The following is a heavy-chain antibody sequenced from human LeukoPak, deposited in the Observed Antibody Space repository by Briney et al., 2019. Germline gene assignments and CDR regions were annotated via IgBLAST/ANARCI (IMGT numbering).Heavy chain of an antibody. D-gene: IGHD2-15*01. CDR2: SRNKANSYTT. CDR3: TKASAARCIGVFCYPFDH. V-gene: IGHV3-72*01. CDR1: GFTFSDHY. J-gene: IGHJ4*02. Sequence: PGGSLRLSCAVSGFTFSDHYMDWVRQTPGKRLEWLARSRNKANSYTTQYATSVKGRFTISRDDSENSLYLQMNSLRSEDTAVYYCTKASAARCIGVFCYPFDHWGQGTLVTVSS.